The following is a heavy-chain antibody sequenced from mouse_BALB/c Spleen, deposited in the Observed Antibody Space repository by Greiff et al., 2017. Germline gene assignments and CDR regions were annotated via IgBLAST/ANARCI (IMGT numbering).Heavy chain of an antibody. J-gene: IGHJ4*01. V-gene: IGHV5-9-3*01. CDR3: ARLYDYDPYYYAMDY. CDR1: GFTFSSYA. CDR2: ISSGGSYT. D-gene: IGHD2-4*01. Sequence: EVKLEESGGGLVKPGGSLKLSCAASGFTFSSYAMSWVRQTPEKRLEWVATISSGGSYTYYPDSVKGRFTISRDNAKNTLYLQMSSLRSEDTAMYYCARLYDYDPYYYAMDYWGQGTSVTVSS.